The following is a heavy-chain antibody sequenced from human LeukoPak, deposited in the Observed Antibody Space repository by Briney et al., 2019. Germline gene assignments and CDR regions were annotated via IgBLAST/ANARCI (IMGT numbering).Heavy chain of an antibody. CDR1: GYTFTSYD. D-gene: IGHD6-19*01. V-gene: IGHV1-8*01. Sequence: ASVKVSXKASGYTFTSYDINWVRQATGQGLEWMGWMNPNSGNTGYEQKFQGRVTMTRNTSTSTAYMELSSLRSEDTAVYYCARGLAVAGTGYWGQGTLVTVSS. CDR2: MNPNSGNT. J-gene: IGHJ4*02. CDR3: ARGLAVAGTGY.